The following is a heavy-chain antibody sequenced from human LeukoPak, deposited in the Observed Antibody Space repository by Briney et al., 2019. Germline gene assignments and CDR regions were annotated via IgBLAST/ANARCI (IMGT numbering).Heavy chain of an antibody. CDR3: ARGLPNMKVAGTLYYGMDV. CDR2: IYHSGST. J-gene: IGHJ6*02. Sequence: PSETLSLTCTVSGYSISSGYYWGWIRQPPGKGLEWIGSIYHSGSTYYNPSLKSRVTISVDTSKNQFSLKLSSVTAADTAVYYCARGLPNMKVAGTLYYGMDVWGQGTTVTVSS. V-gene: IGHV4-38-2*02. CDR1: GYSISSGYY. D-gene: IGHD6-19*01.